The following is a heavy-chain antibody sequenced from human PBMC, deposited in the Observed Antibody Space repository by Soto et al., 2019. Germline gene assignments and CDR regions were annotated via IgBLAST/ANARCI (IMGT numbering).Heavy chain of an antibody. D-gene: IGHD3-16*01. Sequence: GGSLRLSCGASGFTFDDYAMHWVRQAPGKGLEWVSGISWNSGSIGYADSVKGRFTISRDNSKNTLYLQMSSLRAEDTAVYYCARDLGDWGTPRMEGMDVWGQGATVTVSS. CDR2: ISWNSGSI. CDR1: GFTFDDYA. J-gene: IGHJ6*02. V-gene: IGHV3-9*01. CDR3: ARDLGDWGTPRMEGMDV.